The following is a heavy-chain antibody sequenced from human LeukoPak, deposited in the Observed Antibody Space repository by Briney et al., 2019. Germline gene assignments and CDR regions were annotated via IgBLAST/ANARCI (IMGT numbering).Heavy chain of an antibody. CDR1: GASISSGGYS. Sequence: PSETLSLTCAVSGASISSGGYSWSWIRQPPGKGLEWIGYIYHSGSTYYNPSLKSRVTISVDRSKNQFSLKLSSVTAADTAVYYCARVTMGSSSGAFDTWGQGTMVTVSS. J-gene: IGHJ3*02. D-gene: IGHD5-24*01. CDR3: ARVTMGSSSGAFDT. CDR2: IYHSGST. V-gene: IGHV4-30-2*01.